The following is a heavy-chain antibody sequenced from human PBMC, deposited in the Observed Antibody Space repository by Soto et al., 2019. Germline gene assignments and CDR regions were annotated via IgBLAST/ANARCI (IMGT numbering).Heavy chain of an antibody. V-gene: IGHV3-21*01. J-gene: IGHJ4*02. CDR2: VSKSGYA. Sequence: PGGSLRLSCTVSGFTFNNYGINWVRQAPGKGLEWVSSVSKSGYAYYSDSVKGRFTISRDNAKNSVSLQMNTLRVEDTAVYYCAREDSIIIPAASDFWGQGTLVTVSS. CDR1: GFTFNNYG. CDR3: AREDSIIIPAASDF. D-gene: IGHD2-2*01.